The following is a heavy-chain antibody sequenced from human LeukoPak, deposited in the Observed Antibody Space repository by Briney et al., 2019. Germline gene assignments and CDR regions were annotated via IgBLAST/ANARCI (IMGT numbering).Heavy chain of an antibody. CDR1: GYTFTSYG. V-gene: IGHV1-18*01. D-gene: IGHD4-17*01. Sequence: GASVKVSCKASGYTFTSYGISWVRQAPGQGLEWMGWISAYNGNANYAQKLQGRVTMTTDTSTSTAYMELRSLRSDDTAVYYCARVPSYGDYSLWYYYYYYMDVWGKGTTVTVSS. CDR2: ISAYNGNA. CDR3: ARVPSYGDYSLWYYYYYYMDV. J-gene: IGHJ6*03.